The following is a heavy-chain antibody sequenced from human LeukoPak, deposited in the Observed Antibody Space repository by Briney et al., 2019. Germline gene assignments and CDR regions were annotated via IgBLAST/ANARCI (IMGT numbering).Heavy chain of an antibody. D-gene: IGHD3-10*01. J-gene: IGHJ4*02. V-gene: IGHV3-53*01. CDR1: GFTVSSNY. Sequence: PGGSLRLSCAASGFTVSSNYMSWVRQAPGKGLEWVSVIYSGGSTYYADSVKGRFTISRDNSKNTLSLQMNSLRAEDTAVYYCARDLMVRGARGFDYWGQGTLVTVSS. CDR3: ARDLMVRGARGFDY. CDR2: IYSGGST.